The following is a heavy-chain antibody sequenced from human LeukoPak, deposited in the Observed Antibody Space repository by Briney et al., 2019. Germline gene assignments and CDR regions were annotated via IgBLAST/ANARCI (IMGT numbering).Heavy chain of an antibody. CDR3: AIQGSRKDH. CDR1: GGSISSSSYY. CDR2: IYYSGST. J-gene: IGHJ4*02. V-gene: IGHV4-39*01. Sequence: SETLSLTCTVSGGSISSSSYYWGWIRQPPGKGLEWIGSIYYSGSTYYNPSLKSRVTISVDTSKNQFSLKLSSVTAADTAVYYCAIQGSRKDHWGQGTLVTVSS.